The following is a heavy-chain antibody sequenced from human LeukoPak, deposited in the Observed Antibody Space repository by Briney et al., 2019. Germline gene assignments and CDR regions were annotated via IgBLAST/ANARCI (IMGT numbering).Heavy chain of an antibody. J-gene: IGHJ4*02. V-gene: IGHV1-18*01. CDR2: ISDSGNT. CDR1: GYTLTELS. Sequence: ASVKVSCKVSGYTLTELSMHWVRQAPGQGLEWMGWISDSGNTNCAPKLQDRITLATDTSTSTAYMELRSLRSDDTAVYYCARGAYDFWSGYYLDYWGQGTLVTVSS. D-gene: IGHD3-3*01. CDR3: ARGAYDFWSGYYLDY.